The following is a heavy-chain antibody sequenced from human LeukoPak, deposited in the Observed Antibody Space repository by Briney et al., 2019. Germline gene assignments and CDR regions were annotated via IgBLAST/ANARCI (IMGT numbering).Heavy chain of an antibody. D-gene: IGHD6-19*01. Sequence: GGSLRLSCAASEFTFSSYAMNWVRQAPGKGLEWVSAISGSGGSTYYADSVRGRFTISTDNSKNTLHLQMNSLRAEDTAVYYCAKDLSSIAVAGFHYWGQGTLVTVSS. CDR1: EFTFSSYA. CDR2: ISGSGGST. V-gene: IGHV3-23*01. J-gene: IGHJ4*02. CDR3: AKDLSSIAVAGFHY.